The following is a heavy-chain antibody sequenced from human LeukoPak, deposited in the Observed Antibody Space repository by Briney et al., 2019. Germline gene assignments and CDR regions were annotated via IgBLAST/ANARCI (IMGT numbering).Heavy chain of an antibody. D-gene: IGHD3-10*01. CDR2: IYPSGST. Sequence: SETLSLTCAVSGGSITINSWSWIRHPAGKGLEWIGHIYPSGSTNSNPSLNSRVSMSIDTSKNQFSLRLSSVTAADTAVYYCARRYGSGTYNFDHRGQGTLVTVSS. V-gene: IGHV4-4*07. CDR3: ARRYGSGTYNFDH. CDR1: GGSITINS. J-gene: IGHJ4*02.